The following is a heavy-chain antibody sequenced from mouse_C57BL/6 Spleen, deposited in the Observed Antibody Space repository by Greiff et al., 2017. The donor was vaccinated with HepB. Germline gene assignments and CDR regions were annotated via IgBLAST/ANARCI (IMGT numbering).Heavy chain of an antibody. CDR2: IYPGDGDT. CDR1: GYAFSSSW. D-gene: IGHD1-1*01. J-gene: IGHJ2*01. V-gene: IGHV1-82*01. CDR3: ARFYYCSSFYFDY. Sequence: QVQLQQSGPELVKPGASVKISCKASGYAFSSSWMNWVKQRPGKGLEWIGRIYPGDGDTNYNGKFKGKVTLTADKSSSTAYMQLSSLTSEDSAVYFCARFYYCSSFYFDYWGQGTTLTVSS.